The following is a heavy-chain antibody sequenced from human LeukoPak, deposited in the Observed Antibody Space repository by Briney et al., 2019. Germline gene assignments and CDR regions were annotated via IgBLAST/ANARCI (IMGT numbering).Heavy chain of an antibody. V-gene: IGHV1-69*06. CDR3: ASPTTADFWSGYIY. CDR2: IIPIFGTA. J-gene: IGHJ4*02. Sequence: GASVKASCKASGGTFSSYAISWVRQAPGQGLEWMGGIIPIFGTANYAQKFQGRVTITADKSTSTAYMELSSLRSEDTAVYYCASPTTADFWSGYIYWGQGTLVTVSS. D-gene: IGHD3-3*01. CDR1: GGTFSSYA.